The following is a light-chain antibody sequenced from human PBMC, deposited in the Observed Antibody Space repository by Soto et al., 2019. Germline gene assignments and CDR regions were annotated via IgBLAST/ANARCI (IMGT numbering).Light chain of an antibody. Sequence: AIQMTPSPSSLSASVGDRVTITCRASQGIKNDLAWYQQKPGKAPQLLIYGASSLHRGVPSRFSCMTFGVVLTLAISIYQSVELATYYGLLEFTPRRTVGPGTKVDIK. CDR3: LLEFTPRRT. CDR1: QGIKND. CDR2: GAS. V-gene: IGKV1-6*01. J-gene: IGKJ3*01.